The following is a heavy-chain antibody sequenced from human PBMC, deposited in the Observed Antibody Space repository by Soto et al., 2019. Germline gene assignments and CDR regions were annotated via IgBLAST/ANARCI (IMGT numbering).Heavy chain of an antibody. CDR3: ARDSHSAGGWFDP. D-gene: IGHD2-15*01. V-gene: IGHV1-69*10. CDR2: IVPIFGIP. Sequence: SVKVCCKASGCAFSTTAITWVRQAPGQGLEWMGGIVPIFGIPNYAQKFQGRLAITADKSTNTAYMELISLRSEDTAVYYCARDSHSAGGWFDPWGLGTLVTVSS. J-gene: IGHJ5*02. CDR1: GCAFSTTA.